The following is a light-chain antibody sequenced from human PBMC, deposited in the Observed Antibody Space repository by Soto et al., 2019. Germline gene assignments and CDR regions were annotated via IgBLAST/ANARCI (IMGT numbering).Light chain of an antibody. CDR3: HQYNNWPLIT. CDR2: GAS. J-gene: IGKJ5*01. CDR1: QSINSN. V-gene: IGKV3-15*01. Sequence: EIVMTQSPATLSVSPGERATLSCRTSQSINSNLAWYQLKPGQAPRLLIYGASTRATGIPARFSGSGSGTEFTLTISSLQSEDFAVYYCHQYNNWPLITFGQGTRLEIK.